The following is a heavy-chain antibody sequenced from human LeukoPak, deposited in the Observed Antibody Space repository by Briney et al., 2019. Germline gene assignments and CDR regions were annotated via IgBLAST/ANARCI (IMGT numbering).Heavy chain of an antibody. J-gene: IGHJ4*02. CDR2: IYYTGST. Sequence: SETLSLTCTVSGGSISSYYWSWIRQPPGKGLEWIGFIYYTGSTNYNPSLKSRVTISVDTSKNQFSLRLSSVTAADTAVYFCASARGGFGELVYFDYWGQGTLVTVSS. CDR1: GGSISSYY. D-gene: IGHD3-10*01. CDR3: ASARGGFGELVYFDY. V-gene: IGHV4-59*01.